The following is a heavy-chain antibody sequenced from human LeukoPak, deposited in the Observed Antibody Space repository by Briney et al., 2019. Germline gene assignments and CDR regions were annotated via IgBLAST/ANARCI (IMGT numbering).Heavy chain of an antibody. Sequence: GRSLRPSCAASGFTFSSYAMHWVRQAPGKGREWVAVISYVGSNKYYADSVKGRFTISRDNSKNTLYLQMNSLRAEDTAVYYCARSPRYSRSWYWFDPWGQGTLVTVSS. J-gene: IGHJ5*02. CDR3: ARSPRYSRSWYWFDP. CDR1: GFTFSSYA. V-gene: IGHV3-30-3*01. D-gene: IGHD6-13*01. CDR2: ISYVGSNK.